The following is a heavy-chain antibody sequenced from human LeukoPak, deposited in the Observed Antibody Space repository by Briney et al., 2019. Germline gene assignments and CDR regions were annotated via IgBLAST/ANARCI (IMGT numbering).Heavy chain of an antibody. CDR1: GYNFNTHW. V-gene: IGHV5-51*01. CDR3: ARSTNSVYFDY. CDR2: IYPGDSHT. Sequence: GESLKISCEASGYNFNTHWIGWVRQMPGKGLEWMGIIYPGDSHTRYNPSFQGQVAISADKSISTAYLQWSSLQASDTAMYYCARSTNSVYFDYWGQGTLVTVSS. J-gene: IGHJ4*02. D-gene: IGHD2-8*01.